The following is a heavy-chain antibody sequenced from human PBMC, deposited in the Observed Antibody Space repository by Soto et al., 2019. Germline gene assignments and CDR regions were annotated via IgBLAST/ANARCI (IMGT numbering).Heavy chain of an antibody. V-gene: IGHV3-30*04. J-gene: IGHJ4*02. CDR1: GFTFRNYA. Sequence: QVQLVESGGGVVQPGGSLRLSCAASGFTFRNYAMHWVRQAPGKGLEWVADISHDGRIKYYADSVKGRFTFSRDNSKNTLFLQMNSPRVEDTAVYYCARDGTHLSARLFFDYWGQGTLVTVSS. D-gene: IGHD6-6*01. CDR3: ARDGTHLSARLFFDY. CDR2: ISHDGRIK.